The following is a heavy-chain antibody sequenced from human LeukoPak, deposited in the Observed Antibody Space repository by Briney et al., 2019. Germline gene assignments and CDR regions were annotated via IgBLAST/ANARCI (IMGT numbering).Heavy chain of an antibody. V-gene: IGHV4-59*01. D-gene: IGHD4-11*01. CDR3: ARSDYSNFWGHFDY. CDR1: VCSISSYY. CDR2: IYYSGST. Sequence: PSETLSLTCTVSVCSISSYYWSWIRQPPGKGLEWIGYIYYSGSTNYNPSLKSRVTISVDTSKNQFSLKLSSVTAADTAVYYCARSDYSNFWGHFDYWGQGTLVTVSS. J-gene: IGHJ4*02.